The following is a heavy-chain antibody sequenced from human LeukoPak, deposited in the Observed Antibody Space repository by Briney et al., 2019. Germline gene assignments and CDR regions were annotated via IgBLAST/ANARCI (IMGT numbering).Heavy chain of an antibody. Sequence: SETLSLTCTVSGGSISSGSYYWSWIRQPAGKGLEWIGRIYISGSTNYNPSLKSRVTTSVDTSKNQFSLKLSSVTAADTAVYYRARDWSGGCSSTSCYITHNWFDPWGQGTLVTVSS. V-gene: IGHV4-61*02. D-gene: IGHD2-2*02. CDR3: ARDWSGGCSSTSCYITHNWFDP. CDR1: GGSISSGSYY. CDR2: IYISGST. J-gene: IGHJ5*02.